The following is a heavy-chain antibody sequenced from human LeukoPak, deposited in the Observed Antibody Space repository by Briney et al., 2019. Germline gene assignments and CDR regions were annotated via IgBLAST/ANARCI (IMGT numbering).Heavy chain of an antibody. V-gene: IGHV3-23*01. Sequence: GGSLRLSCAASGFTFSSYAMTWVRQAPGKGLEWVSRISGSGGSTSYADSVKGRFTISRDNSQNTLYLQMNSLRPEDTAVYYWSKPQGDLRKSFGFWGQGNLGTGSS. CDR3: SKPQGDLRKSFGF. D-gene: IGHD3-16*01. CDR1: GFTFSSYA. J-gene: IGHJ4*01. CDR2: ISGSGGST.